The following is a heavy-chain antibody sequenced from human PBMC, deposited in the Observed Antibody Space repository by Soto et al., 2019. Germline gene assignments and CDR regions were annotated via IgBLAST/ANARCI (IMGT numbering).Heavy chain of an antibody. Sequence: GGSLRLSCAASGFTFSSYAMSWVRQAPGKGLEWVSAISGSGGSTYYADSVKGRFTISRDNSKNTLYLQMNSLRAEDTAVYYCASSESDDYGSGSFPFDYWGQGTLVTVSS. CDR1: GFTFSSYA. V-gene: IGHV3-23*01. D-gene: IGHD3-10*01. CDR3: ASSESDDYGSGSFPFDY. CDR2: ISGSGGST. J-gene: IGHJ4*02.